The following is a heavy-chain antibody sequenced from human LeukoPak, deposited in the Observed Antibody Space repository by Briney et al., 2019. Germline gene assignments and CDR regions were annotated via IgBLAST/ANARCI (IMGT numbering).Heavy chain of an antibody. D-gene: IGHD3-22*01. CDR1: GFTFSNYA. V-gene: IGHV3-30*04. Sequence: GGSLRLSCAASGFTFSNYAMSWVRQAPGKGLEWVAVISYDGSNKYYADSVKGRFTISRDNSKNTLYLQMNSLRAEDTAVYYCARGVYDSSGYYRYWGQGTLVTVSS. CDR3: ARGVYDSSGYYRY. CDR2: ISYDGSNK. J-gene: IGHJ4*02.